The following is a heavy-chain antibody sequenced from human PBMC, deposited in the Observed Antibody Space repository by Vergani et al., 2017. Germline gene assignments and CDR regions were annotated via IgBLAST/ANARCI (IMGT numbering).Heavy chain of an antibody. V-gene: IGHV4-61*02. CDR2: TSTDGST. J-gene: IGHJ3*02. CDR3: VGVLHTSYILGAFDI. D-gene: IGHD2-21*01. Sequence: QVQLQESGPGHVKPSETLSLTCTVSGESIRSGSHYWTWIRQPAGKGLEWIGRTSTDGSTNYNPSLKSRVTVSVDTSKTQISLRLTSVTAEDTAVYYCVGVLHTSYILGAFDIWGQGIKVTVSS. CDR1: GESIRSGSHY.